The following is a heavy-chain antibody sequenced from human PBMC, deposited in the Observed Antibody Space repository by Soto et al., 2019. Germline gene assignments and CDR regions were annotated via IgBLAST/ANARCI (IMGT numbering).Heavy chain of an antibody. V-gene: IGHV3-11*01. J-gene: IGHJ5*02. CDR3: ARGSSSSVWFDP. Sequence: QVQLVESGGGLVKPGGSLRLSCAASGFTFSDYYMSWIRQAPGKGLEWVSYISSGHSTIYYADSVKGRFTISRDNAKNSLYLQMISLGAEDAAVYYCARGSSSSVWFDPWGQGTLVTVSS. CDR1: GFTFSDYY. CDR2: ISSGHSTI. D-gene: IGHD6-6*01.